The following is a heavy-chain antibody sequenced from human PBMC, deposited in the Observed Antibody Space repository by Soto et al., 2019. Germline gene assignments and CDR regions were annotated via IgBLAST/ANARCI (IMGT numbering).Heavy chain of an antibody. V-gene: IGHV3-23*01. CDR3: AKERLGRGADY. Sequence: EVLLLESGGDLVQPGGSLRLSCAASGFAFANYAMTWVRQAPGKGLEWVSTIGGGGGSTYYADPVKGRFTISRDNSKNTVYLQMNSLRAEDTAVYFCAKERLGRGADYWGQGTLVTVSS. J-gene: IGHJ4*02. CDR2: IGGGGGST. CDR1: GFAFANYA. D-gene: IGHD1-1*01.